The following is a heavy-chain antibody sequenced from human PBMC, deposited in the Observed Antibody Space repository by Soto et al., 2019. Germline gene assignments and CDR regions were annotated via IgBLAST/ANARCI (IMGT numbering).Heavy chain of an antibody. J-gene: IGHJ5*02. CDR2: INPSGGST. CDR3: ASSGEGSPRIRKRSGWFDP. V-gene: IGHV1-46*03. CDR1: GYTFTSYY. Sequence: ASVKVACKASGYTFTSYYMHWVRQAPGQGLEWMGIINPSGGSTSYAQKFQGRVTMTRDTSTSTVYMELSSLRSDDTAVYYCASSGEGSPRIRKRSGWFDPWGQGTLVTVSS. D-gene: IGHD4-17*01.